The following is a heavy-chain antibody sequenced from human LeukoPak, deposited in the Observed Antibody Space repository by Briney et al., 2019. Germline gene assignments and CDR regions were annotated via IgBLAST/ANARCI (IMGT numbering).Heavy chain of an antibody. CDR1: GYTFTGYY. D-gene: IGHD3-22*01. V-gene: IGHV1-2*02. CDR3: AREYDSSGYQYYFDY. CDR2: INPNSGGT. J-gene: IGHJ4*02. Sequence: ASVKVSCKASGYTFTGYYMHWVRQAPGQGLEWMGWINPNSGGTNYAQKLQGRVTMTRDTSISTAYMELSRLRSDDTAVYYCAREYDSSGYQYYFDYWGQGTLVTVSS.